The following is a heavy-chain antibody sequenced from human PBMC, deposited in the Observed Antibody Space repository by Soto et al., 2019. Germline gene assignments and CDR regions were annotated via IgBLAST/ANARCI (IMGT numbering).Heavy chain of an antibody. CDR3: AKDPSGSPSYFDY. D-gene: IGHD1-26*01. J-gene: IGHJ4*02. CDR2: ISGSGGST. V-gene: IGHV3-23*01. Sequence: GGSLRLSCAASGFTFSSYAMGWVRQAPGKGLEWVSAISGSGGSTYYADSVKGRFTISRDNSKNTLYLQMNSLRAEDTAVYYCAKDPSGSPSYFDYWGQGTLVTVSS. CDR1: GFTFSSYA.